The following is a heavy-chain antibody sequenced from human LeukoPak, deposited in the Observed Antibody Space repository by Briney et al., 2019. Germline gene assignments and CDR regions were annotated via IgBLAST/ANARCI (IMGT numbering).Heavy chain of an antibody. V-gene: IGHV4-4*02. D-gene: IGHD6-13*01. Sequence: PSETLSLTCAVSGGSISSSNWWSWVRQPPGKGLEWIGYIYHSVNTDYNPSLKSRVNISVDTTKKQFSLKLTSVTAADTAVYYCARHRDSTSWWYFDLWGRGTLVIVSS. CDR3: ARHRDSTSWWYFDL. CDR2: IYHSVNT. J-gene: IGHJ2*01. CDR1: GGSISSSNW.